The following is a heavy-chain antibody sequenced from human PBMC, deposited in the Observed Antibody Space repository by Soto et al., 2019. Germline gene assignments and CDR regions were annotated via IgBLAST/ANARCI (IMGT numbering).Heavy chain of an antibody. CDR3: ARVTYGSGSPFFDF. J-gene: IGHJ4*02. Sequence: PSETLSLTCTVTGDAINSADHYWSWIRQPPGKGLEWIGFISKRGSTFFNPSLKSRLTISIDTSKSHFSLKVTSLTAADTAIYYCARVTYGSGSPFFDFWCPGTLVTVSS. V-gene: IGHV4-30-4*01. CDR2: ISKRGST. CDR1: GDAINSADHY. D-gene: IGHD3-10*01.